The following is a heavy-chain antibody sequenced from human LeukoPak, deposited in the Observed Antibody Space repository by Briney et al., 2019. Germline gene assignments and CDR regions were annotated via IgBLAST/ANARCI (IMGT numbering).Heavy chain of an antibody. CDR1: GGSISGYY. Sequence: SETLSLTCTVSGGSISGYYWTWIRQPPGKGLEWIGYIYYTGITNYSPSLKSRVTLSLDTSKNQIFLKLSSVTAADTAVYYCARLPFYDSSGYWGQGTLVTVSS. CDR2: IYYTGIT. CDR3: ARLPFYDSSGY. V-gene: IGHV4-59*08. D-gene: IGHD3-22*01. J-gene: IGHJ4*02.